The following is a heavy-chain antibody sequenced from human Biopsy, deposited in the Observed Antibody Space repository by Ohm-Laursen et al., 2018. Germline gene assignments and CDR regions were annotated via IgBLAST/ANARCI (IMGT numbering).Heavy chain of an antibody. CDR3: ARDRYYGSESYYSHYNMDV. CDR1: GFTFSSYG. Sequence: SLRLSCAASGFTFSSYGIHWVRQAPGKGLEWVAVIWYDGSNKYSADSMKGRFSISRDNSKNTVYLQMNSLRAADTAVYYCARDRYYGSESYYSHYNMDVWGQGTTVSVSS. J-gene: IGHJ6*02. CDR2: IWYDGSNK. D-gene: IGHD3-10*01. V-gene: IGHV3-33*01.